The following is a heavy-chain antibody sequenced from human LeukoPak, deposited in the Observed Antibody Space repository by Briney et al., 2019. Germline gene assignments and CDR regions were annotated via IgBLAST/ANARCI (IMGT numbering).Heavy chain of an antibody. CDR2: ISGSGDST. CDR1: GLTFSNYA. D-gene: IGHD3-22*01. Sequence: GASLTLPCAASGLTFSNYAMSWARQAPGKGLEWVSGISGSGDSTYYPDSVKGRFTISRDNSRNTLYLQMNSLRVEDKAAHYRARFRAYYDQTYYDTGLWGEGTLVTVSS. V-gene: IGHV3-23*01. CDR3: ARFRAYYDQTYYDTGL. J-gene: IGHJ4*02.